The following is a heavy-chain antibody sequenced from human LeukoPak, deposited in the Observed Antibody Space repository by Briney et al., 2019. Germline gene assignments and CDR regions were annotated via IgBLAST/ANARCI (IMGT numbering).Heavy chain of an antibody. J-gene: IGHJ4*02. CDR1: GFTFDDYA. Sequence: GGSLRLSCAASGFTFDDYAMHWVRQAPGKGLEWVSGISWNSGSIGYADSVKGRFTISRDNAKNSLYLQMNSLRAEDTAVYYCARDQGSSSWYSSLPDTYFDYWGQGTLVTVSS. CDR3: ARDQGSSSWYSSLPDTYFDY. V-gene: IGHV3-9*01. D-gene: IGHD6-13*01. CDR2: ISWNSGSI.